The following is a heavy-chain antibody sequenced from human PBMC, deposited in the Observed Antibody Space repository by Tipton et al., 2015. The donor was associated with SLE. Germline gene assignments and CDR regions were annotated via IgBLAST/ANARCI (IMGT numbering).Heavy chain of an antibody. Sequence: QLVQSGAEVKKPGSSVRVSCKASGGTFSNSAINWVRQAPGQGIEWMGMIIPIFGEPNYAQQLQGRVTITTDDSTKTAYMELRSLRFEDTAVYFCAGHVTDFGVAAVGPFNSWGQGTLVTVSS. CDR2: IIPIFGEP. V-gene: IGHV1-69*18. D-gene: IGHD3-3*01. CDR1: GGTFSNSA. CDR3: AGHVTDFGVAAVGPFNS. J-gene: IGHJ4*02.